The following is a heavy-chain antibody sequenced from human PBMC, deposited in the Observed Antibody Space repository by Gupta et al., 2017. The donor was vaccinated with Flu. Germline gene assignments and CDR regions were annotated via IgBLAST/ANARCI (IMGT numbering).Heavy chain of an antibody. J-gene: IGHJ5*02. Sequence: QVQLQESGPGLVKPSQTLSLTCTVSGDSINSGGYYWSWIRQPPGKGLEWIGYISYTGSTYYNPSLESRISMSVDSSKNQFSLKLSSVTAADTAVYYCARNDYNWNLGANNWFDPWGQGTLVTVSS. D-gene: IGHD1-1*01. CDR2: ISYTGST. V-gene: IGHV4-31*03. CDR3: ARNDYNWNLGANNWFDP. CDR1: GDSINSGGYY.